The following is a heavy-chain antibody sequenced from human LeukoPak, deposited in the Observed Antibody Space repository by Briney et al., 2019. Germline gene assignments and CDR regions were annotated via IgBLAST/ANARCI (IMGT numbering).Heavy chain of an antibody. CDR2: INPNSGGT. CDR1: GYTFTGYY. V-gene: IGHV1-2*02. CDR3: ARDIRTAANNWFDP. Sequence: ASVKVSCKASGYTFTGYYMHWVRQATGQGLEWMGWINPNSGGTNYAQKFQGRVTMTRDTSISTAYMELSRLRSDDTAVYYCARDIRTAANNWFDPWGQGTLVTVSS. J-gene: IGHJ5*02. D-gene: IGHD6-13*01.